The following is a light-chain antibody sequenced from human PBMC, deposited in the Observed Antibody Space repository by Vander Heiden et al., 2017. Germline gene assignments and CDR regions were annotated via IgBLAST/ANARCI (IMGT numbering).Light chain of an antibody. J-gene: IGKJ2*01. CDR3: QHYNNLPYT. Sequence: DIQMTQSPSTLAASAGDRVTITCRASQSISIWLAWYQQKPGKAPNLLIYKASSLESGVPSRFSGSGSGTEFTLTISSLQPDDVATYYCQHYNNLPYTFGQGTKLEIK. CDR1: QSISIW. CDR2: KAS. V-gene: IGKV1-5*03.